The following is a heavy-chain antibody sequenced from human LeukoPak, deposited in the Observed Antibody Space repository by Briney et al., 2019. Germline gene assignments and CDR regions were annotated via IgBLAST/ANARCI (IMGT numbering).Heavy chain of an antibody. D-gene: IGHD2-15*01. V-gene: IGHV3-53*01. Sequence: GGSLRLSCAASGFTVSSNYMSWVRQAPGKELEWVSVIYSGGNIYYIESVKGRFTISRDTSKNTLYLQMNSLRAEDTAVYFCAGRHCSGGGCYFAGADPFDYWGQGTLVTVSS. J-gene: IGHJ4*02. CDR1: GFTVSSNY. CDR3: AGRHCSGGGCYFAGADPFDY. CDR2: IYSGGNI.